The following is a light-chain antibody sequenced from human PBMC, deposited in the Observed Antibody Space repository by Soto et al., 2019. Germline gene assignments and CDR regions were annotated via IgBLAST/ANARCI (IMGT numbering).Light chain of an antibody. J-gene: IGLJ2*01. V-gene: IGLV2-14*01. CDR1: SSDVGGYNY. CDR3: SSYTGSSPVV. CDR2: DVS. Sequence: QSVRTQPASVSGSPGQSITISCTGTSSDVGGYNYVSWYQQHPGKAPKLMIYDVSNRPSGVSNRFSGSKSGNTASLTISGSQAEDEADYYCSSYTGSSPVVFGGGTKLTVL.